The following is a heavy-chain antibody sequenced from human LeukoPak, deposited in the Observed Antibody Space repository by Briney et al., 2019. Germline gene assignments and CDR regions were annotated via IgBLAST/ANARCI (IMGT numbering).Heavy chain of an antibody. CDR2: INTNTGKS. D-gene: IGHD3-3*01. CDR3: ARGGSEYAFWSVQRTNWFDP. CDR1: GYTFTSNT. V-gene: IGHV7-4-1*02. Sequence: ASVKVSCKASGYTFTSNTLNWVRQPPGQGLEWVGWINTNTGKSTNAQGFTGRFVFSLDTSVSTTSLQINSLKAEDTAVYYCARGGSEYAFWSVQRTNWFDPWGQGTLITVSS. J-gene: IGHJ5*02.